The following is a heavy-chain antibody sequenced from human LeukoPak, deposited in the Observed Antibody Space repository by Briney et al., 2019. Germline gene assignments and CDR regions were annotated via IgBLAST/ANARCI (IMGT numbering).Heavy chain of an antibody. CDR3: ARRAPGFSSGWLDY. D-gene: IGHD6-19*01. CDR2: ISSNGGST. Sequence: TGGSLRLSCAASGFTFSSYSMNWVRQAPGKGLEYVAAISSNGGSTFYANSVKGRFIVSRDNSKNTLSLQMGSLRTEDLAMYYCARRAPGFSSGWLDYWGQGTPVTVSS. CDR1: GFTFSSYS. J-gene: IGHJ4*02. V-gene: IGHV3-64*01.